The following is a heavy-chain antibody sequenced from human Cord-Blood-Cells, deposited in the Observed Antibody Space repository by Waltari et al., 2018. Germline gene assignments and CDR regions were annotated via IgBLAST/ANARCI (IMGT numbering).Heavy chain of an antibody. CDR2: FDPEVAET. D-gene: IGHD1-26*01. CDR1: GYTLTELS. CDR3: ATCRFSGSYYGMDV. V-gene: IGHV1-24*01. Sequence: QVQLVQSGAEVKKPGASVKVSCKVSGYTLTELSMHWVRQVPGKGLEWMGGFDPEVAETRYQQKCQGRVTMTEDTSTDTAYMELSSLRSEDTAVYYCATCRFSGSYYGMDVWGQGTTVTVSS. J-gene: IGHJ6*02.